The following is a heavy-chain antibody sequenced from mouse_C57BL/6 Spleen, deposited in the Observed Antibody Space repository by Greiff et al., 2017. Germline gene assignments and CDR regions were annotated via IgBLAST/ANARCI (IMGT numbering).Heavy chain of an antibody. CDR3: ASVYYDYDKGYYYAMDY. V-gene: IGHV3-6*01. J-gene: IGHJ4*01. Sequence: EVKLMESGPGLVKPSQSLSLTCSVTGYSITSGYYWNWIRQFPGNKLEWMGYISYDGSNNYNPSLKNRISITRDTSKNQFFLKLNSVTTEDTATYYCASVYYDYDKGYYYAMDYWGQGTSVTVSS. D-gene: IGHD2-4*01. CDR1: GYSITSGYY. CDR2: ISYDGSN.